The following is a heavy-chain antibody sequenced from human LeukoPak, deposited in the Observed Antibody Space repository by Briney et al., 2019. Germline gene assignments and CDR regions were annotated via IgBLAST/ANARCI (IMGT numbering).Heavy chain of an antibody. Sequence: SQTLSLTCAISGDSVSSNSAAWNWIRQSPSSGLEWLGRTYYRSKWYNDYAVSVKSRITINPDTSKNQFSLQLNSVTPEDTAVYYCARELSLYYDILTGYYVHAFDIWGQGTMVTVSS. D-gene: IGHD3-9*01. J-gene: IGHJ3*02. CDR1: GDSVSSNSAA. CDR2: TYYRSKWYN. CDR3: ARELSLYYDILTGYYVHAFDI. V-gene: IGHV6-1*01.